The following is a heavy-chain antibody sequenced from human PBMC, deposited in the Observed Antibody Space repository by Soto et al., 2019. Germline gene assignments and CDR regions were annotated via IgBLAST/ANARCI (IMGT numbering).Heavy chain of an antibody. D-gene: IGHD2-15*01. J-gene: IGHJ4*02. CDR1: AFSFGDFA. CDR3: ARAPTGGTWPVYFDW. V-gene: IGHV3-9*01. Sequence: VQLVESGGGLVQPGRSLRLSCTASAFSFGDFAMHWVRQVPGKGLEWVSGINWNGNYMGHADSVTGRFTVSRDNAKNSLYLQTNTPRPEDTALYYCARAPTGGTWPVYFDWWGRGALVTVSS. CDR2: INWNGNYM.